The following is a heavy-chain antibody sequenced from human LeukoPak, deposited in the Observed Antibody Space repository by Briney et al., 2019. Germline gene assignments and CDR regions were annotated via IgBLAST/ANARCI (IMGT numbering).Heavy chain of an antibody. V-gene: IGHV1-3*01. CDR1: GYTFISYT. Sequence: ASVKVSCKASGYTFISYTLHWVRQAPGQRLEWMGWINAGNGNTKYSQKFQGRVTFTRDTSASTAYMELSSLRSEDTAVYYCARELQHGYSYGIWGQGTLVTVSS. J-gene: IGHJ4*02. D-gene: IGHD5-18*01. CDR3: ARELQHGYSYGI. CDR2: INAGNGNT.